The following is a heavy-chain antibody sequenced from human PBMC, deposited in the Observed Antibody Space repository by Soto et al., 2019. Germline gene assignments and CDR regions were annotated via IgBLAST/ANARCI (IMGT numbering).Heavy chain of an antibody. V-gene: IGHV3-33*01. CDR2: IWYDGNNQ. CDR3: ATGNYRASGIDY. J-gene: IGHJ4*02. CDR1: GFTFSNYG. D-gene: IGHD1-7*01. Sequence: QVQLVESGGGVVQPGRSLRLSCEGSGFTFSNYGIHWVRQAPGMGLDWVAVIWYDGNNQYYSESVKGRFTISRDNSKNTVFLEMISLRAEDTAVYYCATGNYRASGIDYWGPGALVTVSS.